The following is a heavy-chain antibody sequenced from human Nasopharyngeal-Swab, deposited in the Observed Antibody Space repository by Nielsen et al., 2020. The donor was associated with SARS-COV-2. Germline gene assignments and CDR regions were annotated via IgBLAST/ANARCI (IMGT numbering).Heavy chain of an antibody. J-gene: IGHJ4*02. CDR2: MNGCGGTT. V-gene: IGHV3-23*01. D-gene: IGHD1/OR15-1a*01. CDR3: AKSIWNNDLGGYYFDY. Sequence: GGSLRLSCVASGFPFSSFAMSWVRQAPGKGLEWVSTMNGCGGTTFYADPVKGRFTISRDNPKNTLYLQMKSLRAEDTAISNCAKSIWNNDLGGYYFDYWGQGTLVTVSS. CDR1: GFPFSSFA.